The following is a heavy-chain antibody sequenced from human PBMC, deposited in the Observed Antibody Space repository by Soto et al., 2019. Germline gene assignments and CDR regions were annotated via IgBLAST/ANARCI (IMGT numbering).Heavy chain of an antibody. J-gene: IGHJ5*02. CDR3: ASRVLWFGDLDP. CDR1: GGSFSGYN. CDR2: INHSGST. D-gene: IGHD3-10*01. Sequence: SATLSLTCAVYGGSFSGYNRSCIRQPPGKGLEWIVEINHSGSTNYNPSLKSRVTISVDTSKNQFSLKLSSVTAADTAVYYCASRVLWFGDLDPWGQGTLVTVSS. V-gene: IGHV4-34*01.